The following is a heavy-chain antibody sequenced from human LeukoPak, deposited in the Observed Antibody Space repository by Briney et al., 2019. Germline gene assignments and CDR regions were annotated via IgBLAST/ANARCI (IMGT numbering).Heavy chain of an antibody. CDR2: IYYSGST. Sequence: PSETLSLTCAVYGGSFSGYYWSWIRRPPGKGLEWIGYIYYSGSTNYNPSLKSRVTISVDTSKNQFSLKLSSVTAADTAVYYCARSAARLAPFDYWGQGTLVTVSS. V-gene: IGHV4-59*08. CDR3: ARSAARLAPFDY. D-gene: IGHD6-6*01. CDR1: GGSFSGYY. J-gene: IGHJ4*02.